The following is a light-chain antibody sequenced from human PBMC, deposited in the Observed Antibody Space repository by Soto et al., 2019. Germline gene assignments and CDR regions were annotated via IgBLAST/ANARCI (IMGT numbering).Light chain of an antibody. J-gene: IGKJ5*01. Sequence: EIVLTQSPATLSLSPGERATLSCRASQSVSSYLAWYQQKPGQAPRLLIYDASNRATGIPARFSGSGSGTDFTLTISSLEPEDFAVYYCHQRSNWPTFGQGTRLEMK. CDR1: QSVSSY. V-gene: IGKV3-11*01. CDR3: HQRSNWPT. CDR2: DAS.